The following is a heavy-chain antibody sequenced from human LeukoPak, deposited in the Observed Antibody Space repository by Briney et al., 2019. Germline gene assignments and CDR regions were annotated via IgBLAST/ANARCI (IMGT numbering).Heavy chain of an antibody. J-gene: IGHJ4*02. CDR1: GYTFTSYY. Sequence: ASVTVFCKASGYTFTSYYMHWVRQAPGQGLEWMGIINPSGGSTSYAQKFQGRVTMTRDMSTSTVYMELSSLRSEDTAVYYCARAGREMANTLDYWGQGTLVTVSA. D-gene: IGHD5-24*01. V-gene: IGHV1-46*01. CDR3: ARAGREMANTLDY. CDR2: INPSGGST.